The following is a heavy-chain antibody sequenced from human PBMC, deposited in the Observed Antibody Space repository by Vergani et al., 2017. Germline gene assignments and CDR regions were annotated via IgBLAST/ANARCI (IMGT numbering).Heavy chain of an antibody. CDR2: IGVSDNSI. J-gene: IGHJ4*02. D-gene: IGHD4-11*01. CDR3: VRDPDYSTFDS. V-gene: IGHV3-48*01. Sequence: DVRLVESGGGVVQPGGSLRLSCAASGFTFSAYSMNWVRQTPGMGLEWISYIGVSDNSIYYADSVMGRFAISRDNARNLLFLQMNSLRADYSALYFCVRDPDYSTFDSWGQGTLVTVS. CDR1: GFTFSAYS.